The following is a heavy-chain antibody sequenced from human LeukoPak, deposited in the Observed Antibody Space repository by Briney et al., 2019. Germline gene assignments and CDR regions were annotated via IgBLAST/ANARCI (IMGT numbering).Heavy chain of an antibody. CDR3: ASLWPYQLSAFDI. CDR2: ISYSGNT. V-gene: IGHV4-39*01. CDR1: GGSIISSDYH. Sequence: SETLSLTCTVSGGSIISSDYHWGWVRQPPGKGLEWIGTISYSGNTDYNPSLRSRVTISVDTSKNQFSLKLSSVTAADTAVYYCASLWPYQLSAFDIWGQGTLVTVSS. J-gene: IGHJ3*02. D-gene: IGHD2-2*01.